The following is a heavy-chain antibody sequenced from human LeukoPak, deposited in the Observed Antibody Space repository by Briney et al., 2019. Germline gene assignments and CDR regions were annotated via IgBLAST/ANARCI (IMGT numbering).Heavy chain of an antibody. CDR1: GGTFSSYA. Sequence: ASVKVSCKASGGTFSSYAISWVRQAPGQGLEWMGGIIPIFGTANYAQKFQGRVTITTDESTSTAYMELSSLRSEDTAVYYCASWTSIAAAGPNAFDIWGQGTMVTVSS. D-gene: IGHD6-13*01. CDR3: ASWTSIAAAGPNAFDI. V-gene: IGHV1-69*05. J-gene: IGHJ3*02. CDR2: IIPIFGTA.